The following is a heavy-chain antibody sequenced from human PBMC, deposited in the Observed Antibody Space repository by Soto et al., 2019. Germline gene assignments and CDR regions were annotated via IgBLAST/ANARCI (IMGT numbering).Heavy chain of an antibody. CDR3: ARDRVDSYFDY. J-gene: IGHJ4*02. Sequence: ASVNVSCKSSGYTFTSYCISWVRQAPGQGLEWMGWISAYNGNTNYAQKLQGRVTMTTDTSTSTAYMELRSLRSDDTAVYYCARDRVDSYFDYWGQGTLVTVSS. CDR2: ISAYNGNT. CDR1: GYTFTSYC. D-gene: IGHD3-3*01. V-gene: IGHV1-18*04.